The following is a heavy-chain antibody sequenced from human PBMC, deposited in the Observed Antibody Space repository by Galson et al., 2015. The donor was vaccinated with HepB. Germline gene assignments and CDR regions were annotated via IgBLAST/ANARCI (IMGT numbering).Heavy chain of an antibody. V-gene: IGHV4-30-4*01. D-gene: IGHD3-10*01. J-gene: IGHJ4*02. CDR1: GGSISSGDYY. Sequence: TLSLTCTVSGGSISSGDYYWSWIRQPPGKGLEWIGYIYYSGSTYYNPSLKSRVTISVDTSKNQFSLKLSSVTAADTAVYYCARDPLVDRTSFSALPDYWGQGTLVTVSS. CDR2: IYYSGST. CDR3: ARDPLVDRTSFSALPDY.